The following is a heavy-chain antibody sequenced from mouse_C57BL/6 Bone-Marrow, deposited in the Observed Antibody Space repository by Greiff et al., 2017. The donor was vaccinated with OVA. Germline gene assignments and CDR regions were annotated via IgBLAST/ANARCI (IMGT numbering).Heavy chain of an antibody. CDR2: IYPGSGST. D-gene: IGHD2-10*02. V-gene: IGHV1-55*01. CDR1: GYTFTSYW. Sequence: QVQLQQPGAELVKPGASVKMSCKASGYTFTSYWITWVKQRPGQGLEWIGDIYPGSGSTNYNEKFKSKATLTVDTSSSTAYMQLSSLTSEDSAVYYCARRGYGNYVAWFAYWGQGTLVTVSA. J-gene: IGHJ3*01. CDR3: ARRGYGNYVAWFAY.